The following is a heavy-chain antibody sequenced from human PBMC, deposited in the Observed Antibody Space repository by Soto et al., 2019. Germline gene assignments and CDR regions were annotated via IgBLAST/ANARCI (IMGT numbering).Heavy chain of an antibody. V-gene: IGHV4-31*03. CDR2: IFSSGTP. CDR1: GGSISSGGYY. J-gene: IGHJ5*02. CDR3: ARSVDP. Sequence: QVQLQESGPGLVKPSQTLSLTCTVSGGSISSGGYYWSWIRQHPGKGLEWIGYIFSSGTPYYNPSLXRXXTISVDTSKNQFSLKLSSVTAADTAVYYCARSVDPWGQGTLVTVSS.